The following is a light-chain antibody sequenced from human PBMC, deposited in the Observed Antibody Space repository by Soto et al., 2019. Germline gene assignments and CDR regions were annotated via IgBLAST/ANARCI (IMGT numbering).Light chain of an antibody. J-gene: IGKJ5*01. V-gene: IGKV1-12*01. CDR2: AAS. Sequence: DIQMTQSPSSVSASVGDRVTITCRASQGISSWLAWYQKKPGKAPNLLIYAASSLQSGVPSRFNGSESGTDVTSAISSLQPEDCAIYFCQQSTSFAITFGQGTRLEI. CDR3: QQSTSFAIT. CDR1: QGISSW.